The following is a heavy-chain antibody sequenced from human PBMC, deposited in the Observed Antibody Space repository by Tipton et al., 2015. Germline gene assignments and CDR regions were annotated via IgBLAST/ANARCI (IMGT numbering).Heavy chain of an antibody. CDR2: MYSDGTT. CDR1: GFSVSTNY. J-gene: IGHJ6*02. CDR3: ARNSAYYFAMDV. D-gene: IGHD1-26*01. Sequence: SLRLSCAASGFSVSTNYMTWVRQAPGKGLECVSIMYSDGTTYFADSVKGRFTISRDNSKDTLYLQMNSLRDEDTAVYYCARNSAYYFAMDVWGHGPTVTVSS. V-gene: IGHV3-53*01.